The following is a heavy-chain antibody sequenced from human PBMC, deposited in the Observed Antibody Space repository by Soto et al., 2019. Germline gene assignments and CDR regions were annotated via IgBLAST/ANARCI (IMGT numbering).Heavy chain of an antibody. Sequence: VQLVESGGGLVKPGGSLRLSCVASGFTLVSYNMNWVRQAPGKGLEWVSTISRSTTYIYYADSLKGRFTISRDNAKNSLYLHLDSLRPEDTGLYYCARDGWVGFDLWGQGTPVTVSS. D-gene: IGHD1-26*01. V-gene: IGHV3-21*02. J-gene: IGHJ5*02. CDR3: ARDGWVGFDL. CDR1: GFTLVSYN. CDR2: ISRSTTYI.